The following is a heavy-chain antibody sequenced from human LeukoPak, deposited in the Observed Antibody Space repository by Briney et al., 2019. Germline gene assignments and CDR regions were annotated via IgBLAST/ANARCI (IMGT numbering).Heavy chain of an antibody. V-gene: IGHV4-4*08. D-gene: IGHD3-3*01. CDR3: ATSYDGKTAGYDL. J-gene: IGHJ5*02. CDR1: NDSISSYC. CDR2: MCPSGRT. Sequence: SETLSLTCTVSNDSISSYCCSWVRQPPGKGLEWIGFMCPSGRTDYNPSLKSRVTMSVDTSKNQLSMALRFLTAADTAVYYCATSYDGKTAGYDLWGHGTLVTVSS.